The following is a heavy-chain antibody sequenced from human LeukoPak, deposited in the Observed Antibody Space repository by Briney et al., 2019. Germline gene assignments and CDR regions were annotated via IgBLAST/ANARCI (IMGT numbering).Heavy chain of an antibody. D-gene: IGHD3-22*01. V-gene: IGHV3-33*06. Sequence: PGRSLRLSCAASGFTFSSYGMHWVRQAPGKGLEWVAVIWYDGSNKYYADSVKGRFTISRDNSKNTLYLRMNSLRAEDTAVYYCAKDRVVYYYDSSGIDYWGQGTLVTVSS. CDR2: IWYDGSNK. CDR1: GFTFSSYG. J-gene: IGHJ4*02. CDR3: AKDRVVYYYDSSGIDY.